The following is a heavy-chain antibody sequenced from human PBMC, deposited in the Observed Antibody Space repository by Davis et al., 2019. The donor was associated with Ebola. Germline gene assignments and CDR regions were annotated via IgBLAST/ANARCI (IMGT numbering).Heavy chain of an antibody. CDR2: INHSGST. J-gene: IGHJ5*02. CDR1: GGSISSSSYY. D-gene: IGHD2-15*01. V-gene: IGHV4-39*07. Sequence: SETLSLTCTVSGGSISSSSYYWGWIRQPPGEGLQWIGEINHSGSTNYNPSLKSRVTISVDTSKNQFSLKLSSVTAADTAVYYCARGVGSGPMFDPWGQGTLVTVSS. CDR3: ARGVGSGPMFDP.